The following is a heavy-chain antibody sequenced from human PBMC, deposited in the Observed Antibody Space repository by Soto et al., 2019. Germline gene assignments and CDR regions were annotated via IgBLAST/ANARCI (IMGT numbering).Heavy chain of an antibody. D-gene: IGHD3-10*01. CDR3: ATNYGSGSAHFDY. CDR2: VIPMVGMS. CDR1: GGTFNFYS. V-gene: IGHV1-69*02. J-gene: IGHJ4*02. Sequence: QVQLVQSGAEVKKPGSSVKVSCTASGGTFNFYSISWVRQAPGQGLEWVGRVIPMVGMSEYAQKFQGRVTITADKSTSTAYMHLRSLRSEDTAVYFCATNYGSGSAHFDYLGQGTLVTVSS.